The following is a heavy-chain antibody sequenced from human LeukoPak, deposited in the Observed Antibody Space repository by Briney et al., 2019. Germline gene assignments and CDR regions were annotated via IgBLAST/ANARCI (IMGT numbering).Heavy chain of an antibody. CDR1: GFTFSSYS. V-gene: IGHV3-48*01. CDR3: AKGHYGDYSFFDY. Sequence: AGGPLRLSCAASGFTFSSYSMNWVRQAPGKGLEWVSYISSSSSTIYYADSVKGRFTISRDNAKNSLYLQMNSLRAEDTALYYCAKGHYGDYSFFDYWGQGALVTVSS. CDR2: ISSSSSTI. J-gene: IGHJ4*02. D-gene: IGHD4-17*01.